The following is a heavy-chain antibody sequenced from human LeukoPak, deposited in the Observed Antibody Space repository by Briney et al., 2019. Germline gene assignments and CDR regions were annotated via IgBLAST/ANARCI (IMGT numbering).Heavy chain of an antibody. CDR2: IYYSGST. D-gene: IGHD4-17*01. V-gene: IGHV4-31*03. Sequence: SETLSLTCTVSGGSISSGVYYWSWIRQHPGKGLEWIGYIYYSGSTYYNPSLKSRVTISVDTSKNQFSLKLSSVTAADTAVYYCARRKYGKYYFDYWGQGTLVTVSS. CDR1: GGSISSGVYY. J-gene: IGHJ4*02. CDR3: ARRKYGKYYFDY.